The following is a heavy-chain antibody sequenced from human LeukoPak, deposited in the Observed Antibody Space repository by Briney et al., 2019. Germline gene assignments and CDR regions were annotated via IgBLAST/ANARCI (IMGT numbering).Heavy chain of an antibody. J-gene: IGHJ3*02. CDR1: GFTFDDYG. CDR3: ASALPERRSRAFDI. Sequence: GGSLRLSCAASGFTFDDYGMSWVRQAPGKGLEWVSGINWNGGSTGYADSVKGRFTISRDNAKNSLYLQMNSLRAEDTAVYYCASALPERRSRAFDIWGQGTMVTVSS. V-gene: IGHV3-20*04. D-gene: IGHD1-1*01. CDR2: INWNGGST.